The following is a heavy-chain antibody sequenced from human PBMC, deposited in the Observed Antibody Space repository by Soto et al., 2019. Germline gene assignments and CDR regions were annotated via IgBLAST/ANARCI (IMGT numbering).Heavy chain of an antibody. J-gene: IGHJ4*02. CDR3: AKGALSGGSRFGVVIDY. V-gene: IGHV3-23*01. CDR1: GFTFSSYA. Sequence: EVQLLESGGGLVQPGGSLRLSCAASGFTFSSYAMSWVRQAPGKGLEWVSAISGSGGSTYYADSVKGRFTISRDNSKNELYLQMNSLRAEDTAVYYCAKGALSGGSRFGVVIDYWGQGTLVTVSS. D-gene: IGHD3-3*01. CDR2: ISGSGGST.